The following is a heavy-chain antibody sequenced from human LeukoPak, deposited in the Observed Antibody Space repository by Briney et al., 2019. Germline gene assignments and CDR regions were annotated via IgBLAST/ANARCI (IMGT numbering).Heavy chain of an antibody. Sequence: ASVKVSCKASGYTFNNYFISCVLQVPGQGLEWVGWISPHSHTTHYAEKVQGRVTMTTDTSTTTVYMELRSLRPDDTAVYFCARGHTMYYWGQGTPVTVSS. J-gene: IGHJ4*02. D-gene: IGHD3-10*02. CDR1: GYTFNNYF. V-gene: IGHV1-18*01. CDR3: ARGHTMYY. CDR2: ISPHSHTT.